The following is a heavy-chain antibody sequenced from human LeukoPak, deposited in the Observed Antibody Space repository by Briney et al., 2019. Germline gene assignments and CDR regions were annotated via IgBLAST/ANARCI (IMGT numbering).Heavy chain of an antibody. CDR1: GFTFDDYA. D-gene: IGHD3-3*01. CDR3: AKDIHYDLTIYYMDV. CDR2: ISWNSGSI. J-gene: IGHJ6*03. V-gene: IGHV3-9*01. Sequence: PGRSLRLSCAASGFTFDDYAMHWVRQAPGKGLEWVSGISWNSGSIGYADSVKGRFTISRDNAKNSLYLQMNSLRAEDTALYYCAKDIHYDLTIYYMDVWGKGTTVTVSS.